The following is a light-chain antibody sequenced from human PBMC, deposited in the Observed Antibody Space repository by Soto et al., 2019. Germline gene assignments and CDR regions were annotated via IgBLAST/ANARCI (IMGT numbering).Light chain of an antibody. CDR2: DAS. V-gene: IGKV1-5*01. CDR1: QSISSW. J-gene: IGKJ1*01. CDR3: QQYNSYST. Sequence: DIQMTQSPSTLSASVGDSVTITCRASQSISSWLAWYQQKPGKAPNLLIYDASSLESGVPSRFSGSGSGTEFTLTISSLQPDDFATDYCQQYNSYSTFGQGTKVDIK.